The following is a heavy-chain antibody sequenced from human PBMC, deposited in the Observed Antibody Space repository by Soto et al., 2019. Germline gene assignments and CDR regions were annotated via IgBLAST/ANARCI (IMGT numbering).Heavy chain of an antibody. D-gene: IGHD3-16*01. Sequence: PSETLSLTCTVSGGSISSYYWSWIRQPPGKGLEWIGYIYYSGSTNYNPSLKSRVTISVDTSKNQFSLKLSSVTAADTAVYYCARDLRLDGMDVWDQGTTVTVSS. J-gene: IGHJ6*02. V-gene: IGHV4-59*01. CDR1: GGSISSYY. CDR3: ARDLRLDGMDV. CDR2: IYYSGST.